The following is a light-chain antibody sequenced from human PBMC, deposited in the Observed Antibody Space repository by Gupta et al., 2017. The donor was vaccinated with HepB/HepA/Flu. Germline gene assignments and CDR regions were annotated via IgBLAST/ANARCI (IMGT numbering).Light chain of an antibody. Sequence: DIQMTLSLASLSASVGDRVTITCRASQDISNYLAWYQQRPGKVPNLLIYGASTLQSGVPSRFSGSGSGTDFTLTISSLQPEDVATYYCQRYNSALGAFGGGTKVEIK. CDR1: QDISNY. CDR2: GAS. V-gene: IGKV1-27*01. CDR3: QRYNSALGA. J-gene: IGKJ4*01.